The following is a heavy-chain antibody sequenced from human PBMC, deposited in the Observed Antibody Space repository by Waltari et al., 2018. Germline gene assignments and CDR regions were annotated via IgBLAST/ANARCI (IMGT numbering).Heavy chain of an antibody. V-gene: IGHV3-13*01. CDR3: ARDRGLYGMDV. CDR2: IGTAGDT. Sequence: EVQLVESGGGLVQPGGSLRLSCADYGFTFSSYDMHWVRQATGKGLEWVSAIGTAGDTYYPGSVKGRFTISRENAKNSLYLQMNSLRAGDTAVYYCARDRGLYGMDVWGQGTTVTVSS. J-gene: IGHJ6*02. CDR1: GFTFSSYD.